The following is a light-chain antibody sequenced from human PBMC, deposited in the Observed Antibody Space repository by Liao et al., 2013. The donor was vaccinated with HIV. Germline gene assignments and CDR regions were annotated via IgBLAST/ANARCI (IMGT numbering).Light chain of an antibody. J-gene: IGLJ2*01. Sequence: SYGLTQPPSVSVSPGQTAIITCFGDDLTNILGNKYLHWYLQRPGQSPVLVIYYENERPSGIPERFSGSTSGITVTLTISGVQAEDEADYYCQSADSSGTYVVFGGGTKLTVL. CDR1: DLTNILGNKY. CDR3: QSADSSGTYVV. V-gene: IGLV3-25*03. CDR2: YEN.